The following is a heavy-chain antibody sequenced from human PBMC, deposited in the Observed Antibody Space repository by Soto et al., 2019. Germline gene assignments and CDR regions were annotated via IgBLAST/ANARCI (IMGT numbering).Heavy chain of an antibody. D-gene: IGHD3-22*01. CDR3: ARYKGFSSGYYSY. V-gene: IGHV1-69*13. Sequence: SVKVSCKASGGTFSSYAISWVRQAPGQGLEWMGGIIPIFGTANYAQKFQGRVTITADESTSTAYMELSSLRSEDTAVYYWARYKGFSSGYYSYWGQGTLVIVSS. J-gene: IGHJ4*02. CDR1: GGTFSSYA. CDR2: IIPIFGTA.